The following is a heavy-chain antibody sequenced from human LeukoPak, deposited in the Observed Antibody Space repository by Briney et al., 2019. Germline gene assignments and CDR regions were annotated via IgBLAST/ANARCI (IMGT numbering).Heavy chain of an antibody. CDR3: ARGGFDY. CDR1: GYSFRGYY. Sequence: ASVKVCCKASGYSFRGYYVQWMRQAPGQGLEWMGRISPGSGDTDYGQNFQGRVTVTRDMSITTVYMELSSLRSDDTAVYYCARGGFDYWGQGTLVTVSS. CDR2: ISPGSGDT. J-gene: IGHJ4*02. V-gene: IGHV1-2*06.